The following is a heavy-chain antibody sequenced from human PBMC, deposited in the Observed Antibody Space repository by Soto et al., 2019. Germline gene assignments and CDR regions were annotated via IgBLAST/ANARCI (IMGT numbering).Heavy chain of an antibody. CDR1: GFTFSTYG. Sequence: QVQLVESGGGVVQPGRSLRLSCAASGFTFSTYGMRWVRQAPGKGLEWVAVISYYGSNKYYADSVKGRFTISRDTSKNTLDLQMNSLRAEDTAVYYCAKDLDGGPDYWGQGTLVTVSS. CDR2: ISYYGSNK. CDR3: AKDLDGGPDY. J-gene: IGHJ4*02. V-gene: IGHV3-30*18. D-gene: IGHD3-16*01.